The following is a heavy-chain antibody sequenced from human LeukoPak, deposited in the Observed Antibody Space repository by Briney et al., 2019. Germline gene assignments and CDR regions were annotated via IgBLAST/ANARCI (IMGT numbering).Heavy chain of an antibody. Sequence: SETLSLTCAVYGGSFSGYSWSWIRQPPGKGLEWIGEINQSGSTNYNPSLKSRVTISVDTSKNQFSLKLSSVTAADTAVYYCALGGELEHQRAFDIWGQGTMVTVSS. CDR3: ALGGELEHQRAFDI. D-gene: IGHD1/OR15-1a*01. CDR2: INQSGST. CDR1: GGSFSGYS. J-gene: IGHJ3*02. V-gene: IGHV4-34*01.